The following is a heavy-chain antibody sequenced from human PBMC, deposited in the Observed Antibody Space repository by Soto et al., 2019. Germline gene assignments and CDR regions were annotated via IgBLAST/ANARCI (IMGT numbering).Heavy chain of an antibody. CDR1: GGSISSSSYY. V-gene: IGHV4-39*01. J-gene: IGHJ5*02. CDR3: ARNYDILTGELAP. Sequence: SETLSLTCTVSGGSISSSSYYWGWIRQPPGKGLEWIGSIYYSGSTYYNPSLKSRVTISVDTSKNQFSLKLSSVTAADTAVYYCARNYDILTGELAPWGQGTLVTVSS. D-gene: IGHD3-9*01. CDR2: IYYSGST.